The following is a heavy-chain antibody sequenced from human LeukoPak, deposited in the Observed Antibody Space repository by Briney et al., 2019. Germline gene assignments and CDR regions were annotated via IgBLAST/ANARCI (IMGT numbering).Heavy chain of an antibody. Sequence: GGSLRLSCAASGFTFDDYAMHWVRQAPGKGLEWVSGISWNSGSIGYADSVKGRFTISRDNAKNSLYLQMNSLRAEDTALYYCAKDMTYDSSGSFDYWGQGTLVTVSS. D-gene: IGHD3-22*01. CDR2: ISWNSGSI. J-gene: IGHJ4*02. CDR1: GFTFDDYA. V-gene: IGHV3-9*01. CDR3: AKDMTYDSSGSFDY.